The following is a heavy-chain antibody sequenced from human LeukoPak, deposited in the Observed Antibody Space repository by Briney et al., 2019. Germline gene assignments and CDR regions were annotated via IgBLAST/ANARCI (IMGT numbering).Heavy chain of an antibody. Sequence: PSETLSLTCTVSGGSVSNHYWSWIRQPPGKGLEWIGYIYYSGTTKYNLSLKGRVTISVDTPKNQFSLRLSSVTAADTAIYYCARVSPVEPDLDSWGQGTLVTVSS. J-gene: IGHJ4*02. CDR3: ARVSPVEPDLDS. D-gene: IGHD1-1*01. CDR1: GGSVSNHY. CDR2: IYYSGTT. V-gene: IGHV4-59*02.